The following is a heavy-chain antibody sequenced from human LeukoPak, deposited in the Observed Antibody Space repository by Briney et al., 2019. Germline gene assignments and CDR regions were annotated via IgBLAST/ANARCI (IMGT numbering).Heavy chain of an antibody. D-gene: IGHD1-26*01. Sequence: GGSLRLSCAASGFTFSNYWMHWVRQAPGKGLVWVSRINSDGSGTSYADSVKGRFTISRDNAKNTLYLQMNSLRAEDTAVYYCARTKMGLYHYMDVWGKGTTVTISS. V-gene: IGHV3-74*01. CDR3: ARTKMGLYHYMDV. CDR1: GFTFSNYW. CDR2: INSDGSGT. J-gene: IGHJ6*03.